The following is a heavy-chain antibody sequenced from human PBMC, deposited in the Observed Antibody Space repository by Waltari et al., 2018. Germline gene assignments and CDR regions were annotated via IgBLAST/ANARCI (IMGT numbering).Heavy chain of an antibody. CDR1: GVTLRSQA. V-gene: IGHV3-33*08. D-gene: IGHD3-10*01. Sequence: QWQLPESGGGVVQPGGSLSLAHPAPGVTLRSQAIHCVRPAPGKGLEWVAAIWSELDNKMYADSVKDRFTISRDNSKSTVYLRLSSLSAEDTATYYCVRDPSYDSQSPGAAFDFWGQGTMVTVSS. J-gene: IGHJ3*01. CDR2: IWSELDNK. CDR3: VRDPSYDSQSPGAAFDF.